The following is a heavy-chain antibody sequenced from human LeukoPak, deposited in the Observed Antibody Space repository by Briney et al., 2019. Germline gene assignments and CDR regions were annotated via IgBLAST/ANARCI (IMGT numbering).Heavy chain of an antibody. CDR3: ARVAAAATLNAFDI. CDR1: GFTFSSYG. Sequence: PGGSLRLSCAASGFTFSSYGMHWVRQAPGKGVEWVAFIRYDGSNKYYADSVKGRFTISRDNSKNTLYLQMNSLRAENTAVYYCARVAAAATLNAFDIWGRGTMVTVSS. V-gene: IGHV3-30*02. D-gene: IGHD6-13*01. J-gene: IGHJ3*02. CDR2: IRYDGSNK.